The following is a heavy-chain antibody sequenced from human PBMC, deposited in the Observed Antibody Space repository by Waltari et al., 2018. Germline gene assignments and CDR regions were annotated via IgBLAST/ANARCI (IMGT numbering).Heavy chain of an antibody. Sequence: EAQLVQSGAEVKKPGESLKISCKGSGYSSSSSWIGRLRPMPGNGPGWMGIIYPGDSDTRYSPSFQGQVTISADKSISTAYLQWSSLKASDTAMYYCARLSPTNYDFWSGYSYYFDYWGQGTLVTVSS. CDR2: IYPGDSDT. CDR3: ARLSPTNYDFWSGYSYYFDY. D-gene: IGHD3-3*01. J-gene: IGHJ4*02. V-gene: IGHV5-51*03. CDR1: GYSSSSSW.